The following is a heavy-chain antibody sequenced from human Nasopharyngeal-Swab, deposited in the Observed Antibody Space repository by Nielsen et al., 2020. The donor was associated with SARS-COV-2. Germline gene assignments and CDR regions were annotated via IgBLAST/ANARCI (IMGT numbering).Heavy chain of an antibody. CDR3: ARARGAYGDYYYYYYTDV. CDR2: TYYRSKWYN. J-gene: IGHJ6*03. V-gene: IGHV6-1*01. D-gene: IGHD4-17*01. Sequence: WIRQSPSRGLEWLRRTYYRSKWYNDYAGSGKSQITINPDTSKNQFSLHLNSVTPEDTAVYYCARARGAYGDYYYYYYTDVWGKGTTVTVSS.